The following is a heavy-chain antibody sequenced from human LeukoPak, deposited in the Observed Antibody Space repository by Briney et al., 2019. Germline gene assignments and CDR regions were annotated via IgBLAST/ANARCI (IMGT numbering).Heavy chain of an antibody. V-gene: IGHV1-69*04. Sequence: SVKVSCKASGGTFSSYAISWVRQAPGEGLEWMGRIIPILGIANYAQKFQGRVTITADKSTSTAYMELSSLRSEDTAVYYCARQHNSSSWYSWGQGTLVTVSS. CDR3: ARQHNSSSWYS. D-gene: IGHD6-13*01. J-gene: IGHJ4*02. CDR2: IIPILGIA. CDR1: GGTFSSYA.